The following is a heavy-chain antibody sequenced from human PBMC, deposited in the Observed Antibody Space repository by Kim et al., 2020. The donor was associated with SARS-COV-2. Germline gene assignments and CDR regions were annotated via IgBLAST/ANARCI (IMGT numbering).Heavy chain of an antibody. J-gene: IGHJ4*02. Sequence: SETLSLTCTVSGGSISSYYWSWIRQPPGKGLEWIGYIYYSGSTNYNPSLKSRVTISVDTSKNQFSLKLSSVTAADTAVYYCARTVVYSSGWYDPFNFDYWGQGTLVTVSS. CDR2: IYYSGST. CDR1: GGSISSYY. V-gene: IGHV4-59*01. D-gene: IGHD6-19*01. CDR3: ARTVVYSSGWYDPFNFDY.